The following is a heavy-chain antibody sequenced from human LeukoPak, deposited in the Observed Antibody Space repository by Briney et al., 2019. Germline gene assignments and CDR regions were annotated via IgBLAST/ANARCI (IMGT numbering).Heavy chain of an antibody. CDR1: GGSFSAYY. J-gene: IGHJ6*03. V-gene: IGHV4-34*01. Sequence: SETLSLTCAVYGGSFSAYYWSWIRQPPGKGLEWIGEINHSGSTNHNPSLKSRVTISVDMSKNQFSLKLSSVTAAETAVYYCARVRSFYYYYYYMDVWGKGTTVTVSS. CDR2: INHSGST. CDR3: ARVRSFYYYYYYMDV.